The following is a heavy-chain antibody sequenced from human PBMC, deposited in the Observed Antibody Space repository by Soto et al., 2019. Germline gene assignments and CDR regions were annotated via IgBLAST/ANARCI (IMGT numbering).Heavy chain of an antibody. Sequence: EVQLLASGGGLVQPGGSLRLSCAASGFTFSSYAMSWVRQAPGKGLEWVSAISGSGGSTYYADSVKGRFTISRDNSKNTLYLQMNSLGAEDTAVYYCAKMVTEYSSSSRDYWGQGTLVTVSS. CDR2: ISGSGGST. CDR1: GFTFSSYA. CDR3: AKMVTEYSSSSRDY. V-gene: IGHV3-23*01. J-gene: IGHJ4*02. D-gene: IGHD6-6*01.